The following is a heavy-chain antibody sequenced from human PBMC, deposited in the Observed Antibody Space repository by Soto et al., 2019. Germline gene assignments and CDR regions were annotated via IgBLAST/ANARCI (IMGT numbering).Heavy chain of an antibody. J-gene: IGHJ5*02. CDR3: VILLLLAAPADLFDP. V-gene: IGHV5-51*01. D-gene: IGHD3-3*01. Sequence: GEAMKISGKGSGCSFSSEWIGWVRQTPGKGLEWMGFIYPRDSDTRYSPSFQGQVTISADKSISTAYLQWSSLKASDTAIYYCVILLLLAAPADLFDPPGQRTPVTGSS. CDR1: GCSFSSEW. CDR2: IYPRDSDT.